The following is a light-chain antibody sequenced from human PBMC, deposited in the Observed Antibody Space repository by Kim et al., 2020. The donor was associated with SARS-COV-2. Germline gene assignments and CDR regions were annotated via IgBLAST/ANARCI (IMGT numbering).Light chain of an antibody. V-gene: IGKV1-27*01. CDR1: QGIRTS. CDR3: QKYDNFPLT. Sequence: AAVGDRVIITRRASQGIRTSLGWYQQRRGEAPSLLIYDASTLHRGVPSRFSGSGSGTDFTLVISGLQPEDAATYYCQKYDNFPLTFGEGTKGDIK. CDR2: DAS. J-gene: IGKJ4*01.